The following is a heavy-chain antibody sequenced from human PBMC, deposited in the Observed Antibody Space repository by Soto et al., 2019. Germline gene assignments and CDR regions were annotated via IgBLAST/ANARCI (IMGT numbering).Heavy chain of an antibody. CDR3: ARAYIVLMVYAGPLDYGMDV. V-gene: IGHV4-34*01. CDR1: GGSLSGYY. D-gene: IGHD2-8*01. CDR2: INHSGST. Sequence: SETLSLTCAVYGGSLSGYYWSWIRQPPGKGLEWIGEINHSGSTNYNPSLKSRVTISVDTSKNQFSLKLSSVTAADTAVYYCARAYIVLMVYAGPLDYGMDVWGQGTTVTVSS. J-gene: IGHJ6*02.